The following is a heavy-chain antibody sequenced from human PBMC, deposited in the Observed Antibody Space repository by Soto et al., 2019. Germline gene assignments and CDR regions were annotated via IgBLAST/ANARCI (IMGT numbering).Heavy chain of an antibody. CDR1: GGSITSGGYS. D-gene: IGHD3-3*01. V-gene: IGHV4-31*02. CDR3: ARGSGYYRNFDS. J-gene: IGHJ4*01. CDR2: VFDSGKT. Sequence: QVQLQESGPGLVKPSQTLSLTCSVSGGSITSGGYSWTWIRHQPGKALQWIGYVFDSGKTYYNPSLKGRLTISVDTAKNLFSLELSSVTAADTAVYFCARGSGYYRNFDSWGHGTLVSVSS.